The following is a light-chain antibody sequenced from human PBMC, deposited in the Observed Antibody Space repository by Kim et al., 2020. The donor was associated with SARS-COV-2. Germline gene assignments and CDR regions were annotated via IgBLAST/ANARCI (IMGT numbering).Light chain of an antibody. CDR3: CSYVSGSTWV. Sequence: SLTISCTGSSSDVGGYNYVAWYQQHPAKAPTLIIFEVARRPSGVSDRFSGSKSGNTASLTISGLQPEDEADYYCCSYVSGSTWVFGGGTQLTVL. CDR1: SSDVGGYNY. V-gene: IGLV2-14*03. CDR2: EVA. J-gene: IGLJ3*02.